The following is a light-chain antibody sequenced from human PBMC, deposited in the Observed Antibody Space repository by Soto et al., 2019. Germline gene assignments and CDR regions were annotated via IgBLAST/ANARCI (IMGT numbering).Light chain of an antibody. Sequence: EIVMTQSPATLSVSPGERATLSCRASQSVSSNLAWYQQKPGQAPRLLIYGASTRATGIPARFSGSRSGTEFTLTISRLQSEDFAVYYCQQYNNWPPWTFGQGTNLEIK. CDR2: GAS. J-gene: IGKJ2*02. V-gene: IGKV3-15*01. CDR1: QSVSSN. CDR3: QQYNNWPPWT.